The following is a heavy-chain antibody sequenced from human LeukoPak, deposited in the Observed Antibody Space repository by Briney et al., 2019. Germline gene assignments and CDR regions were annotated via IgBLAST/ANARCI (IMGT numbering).Heavy chain of an antibody. J-gene: IGHJ3*02. V-gene: IGHV5-51*01. Sequence: GESLKISCKGSGYSFTTYWIGWVRQMPGKGLEWMGIIYPGDSDTRYSPSFQGQVTISADKSISTAYLQWSSLKASDTAMYYCARGYYYDSSGHSTWQAFDIWGQGTMVTVSS. CDR3: ARGYYYDSSGHSTWQAFDI. D-gene: IGHD3-22*01. CDR2: IYPGDSDT. CDR1: GYSFTTYW.